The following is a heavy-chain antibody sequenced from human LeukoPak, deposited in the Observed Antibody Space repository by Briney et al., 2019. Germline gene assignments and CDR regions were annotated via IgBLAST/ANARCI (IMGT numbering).Heavy chain of an antibody. V-gene: IGHV3-23*01. Sequence: PGGSLRLSCAASGFTFSSYAMSWVRQAPGKGLEWVSAISGSGGSTYYADSVKGRFTISRDNSKSTLYLQMNSLRADDTAVYYCAKYSSSWHLGYFDYWGQGTLVTVS. CDR2: ISGSGGST. J-gene: IGHJ4*02. CDR1: GFTFSSYA. CDR3: AKYSSSWHLGYFDY. D-gene: IGHD6-13*01.